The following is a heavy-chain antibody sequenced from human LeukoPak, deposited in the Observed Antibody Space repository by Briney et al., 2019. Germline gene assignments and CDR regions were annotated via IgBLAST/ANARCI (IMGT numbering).Heavy chain of an antibody. CDR2: VYSGGNT. V-gene: IGHV4-39*01. J-gene: IGHJ4*02. D-gene: IGHD5-18*01. CDR1: GAAISSGRNY. CDR3: ARHLSGTAMAHYFDH. Sequence: SETLSLTCTVSGAAISSGRNYWGWIRQSPGKGLEWIASVYSGGNTQYNPSLQSRVSVSVDTSKNQLSVRLTSLTAADTALYYCARHLSGTAMAHYFDHWGQGTVVTVSS.